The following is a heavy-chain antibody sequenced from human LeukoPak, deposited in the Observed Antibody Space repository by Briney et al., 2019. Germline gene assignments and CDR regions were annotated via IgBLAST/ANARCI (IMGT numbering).Heavy chain of an antibody. J-gene: IGHJ5*01. CDR2: TYYRYKWYT. CDR1: GYSVSSNSVA. D-gene: IGHD2-15*01. Sequence: SQTLSLTCVSSGYSVSSNSVAWNWIRQSPSRGLEWRGMTYYRYKWYTDYAVAVRSRVHIDSDTSNNQFTLQLKPPTTEHSAVYYRARVHCEVGRCFHWFESWGQGNLVTVSS. V-gene: IGHV6-1*01. CDR3: ARVHCEVGRCFHWFES.